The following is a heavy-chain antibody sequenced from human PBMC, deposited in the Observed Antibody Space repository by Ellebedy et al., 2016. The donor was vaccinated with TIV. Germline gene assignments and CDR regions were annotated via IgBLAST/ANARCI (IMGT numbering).Heavy chain of an antibody. Sequence: GGSLRLSCEGSGYSFTSYWISWVRQMPGKGLEWMGRIDPSDSYTNYSPSFQGHVTISADKSISTAYLQWSSLKASDTAMYYCARLGGIVYGMDVWGQGTTVTVSS. CDR3: ARLGGIVYGMDV. D-gene: IGHD1-26*01. CDR2: IDPSDSYT. CDR1: GYSFTSYW. J-gene: IGHJ6*02. V-gene: IGHV5-10-1*01.